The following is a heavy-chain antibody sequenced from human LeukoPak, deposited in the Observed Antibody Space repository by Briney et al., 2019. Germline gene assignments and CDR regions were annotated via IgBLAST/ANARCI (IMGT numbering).Heavy chain of an antibody. V-gene: IGHV4-39*07. D-gene: IGHD1-26*01. CDR2: ISYTGST. Sequence: SETLSLTCTVSGGSISSSTYYWGWIRQPPGKGLEWIGSISYTGSTYYNPFLKSRVTISVDTSKNQFSLKLSSVTAADTAVYYCAADYSGNYHVEFDDWGQGTLVTVSS. CDR1: GGSISSSTYY. J-gene: IGHJ4*02. CDR3: AADYSGNYHVEFDD.